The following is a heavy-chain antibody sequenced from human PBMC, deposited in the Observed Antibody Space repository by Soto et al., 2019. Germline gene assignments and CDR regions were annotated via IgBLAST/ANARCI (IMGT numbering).Heavy chain of an antibody. CDR2: IYYSGST. CDR3: ATYSSPALYYYGMDV. J-gene: IGHJ6*02. D-gene: IGHD6-13*01. Sequence: PSATLSLTCTVSGGSISSSSYYGGWLRQPPGKGLEWIGSIYYSGSTYYNPSLKSRVTISVDTSKNQFSLKLSSVTAADTAVYYCATYSSPALYYYGMDVWGQGTTVTVSS. V-gene: IGHV4-39*01. CDR1: GGSISSSSYY.